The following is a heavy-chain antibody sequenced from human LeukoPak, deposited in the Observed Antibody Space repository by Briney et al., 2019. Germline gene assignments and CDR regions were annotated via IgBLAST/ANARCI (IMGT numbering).Heavy chain of an antibody. CDR3: ARSVCSSTSCDSGYDHWVYGY. V-gene: IGHV4-39*07. D-gene: IGHD2-2*02. CDR2: IYYSGST. Sequence: SETLSLTCTVSGGSFSSSSYYWGWIRQPPGKGLEWIGSIYYSGSTYYNPSLKSRVTISVDTSKNQFSLKLSSVTAADTAVYYCARSVCSSTSCDSGYDHWVYGYWGQGTLVTVSS. CDR1: GGSFSSSSYY. J-gene: IGHJ4*02.